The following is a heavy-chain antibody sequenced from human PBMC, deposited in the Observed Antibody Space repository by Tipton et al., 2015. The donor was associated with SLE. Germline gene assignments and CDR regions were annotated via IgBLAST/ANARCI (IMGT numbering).Heavy chain of an antibody. Sequence: GLVKPSETLSLTCAVYGGSFSGYYWSWVRQPPGKGLEWIGEINHSGSTNYTPSLKSRVTISVDTSKNQFSLKLSSVTAADTAVYYCARVANWGLFDYWGQGTLVTVSS. CDR3: ARVANWGLFDY. D-gene: IGHD7-27*01. J-gene: IGHJ4*02. CDR1: GGSFSGYY. CDR2: INHSGST. V-gene: IGHV4-34*01.